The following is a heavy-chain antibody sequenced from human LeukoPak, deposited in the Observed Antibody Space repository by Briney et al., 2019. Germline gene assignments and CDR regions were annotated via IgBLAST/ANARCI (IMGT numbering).Heavy chain of an antibody. Sequence: SETLSLTCTVSGGSISSYYWSWTRQPPGKGLEWIGYIYYSGSTNYNPSLKSRVTISVDTSKNQFSLKLSSVTAADTAVYYCASQTYYDILIGYHDAFDIWGQGTMVTVSS. D-gene: IGHD3-9*01. CDR1: GGSISSYY. CDR2: IYYSGST. V-gene: IGHV4-59*01. CDR3: ASQTYYDILIGYHDAFDI. J-gene: IGHJ3*02.